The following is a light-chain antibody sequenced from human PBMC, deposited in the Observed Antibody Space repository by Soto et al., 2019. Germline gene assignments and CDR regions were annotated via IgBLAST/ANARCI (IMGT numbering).Light chain of an antibody. CDR1: SSNIGSNT. J-gene: IGLJ2*01. Sequence: QAVVTQPPSASGTPGQRVTISCSGSSSNIGSNTVNWYQHLPGTAPKLLIYDNNQRPSGVPDRFSGSKSGTSAPLAISGLQSEDEADYYCAAWDDSLNGVVFGGGTKLTVL. CDR3: AAWDDSLNGVV. V-gene: IGLV1-44*01. CDR2: DNN.